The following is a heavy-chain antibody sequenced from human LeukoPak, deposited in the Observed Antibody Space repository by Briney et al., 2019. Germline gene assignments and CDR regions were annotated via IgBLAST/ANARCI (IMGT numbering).Heavy chain of an antibody. D-gene: IGHD4-23*01. J-gene: IGHJ6*02. V-gene: IGHV3-30*18. CDR1: GFTFSSYG. CDR2: ISFDGNNK. CDR3: AKDRSTVVTPYYNYGVDV. Sequence: GGSLRLSCAASGFTFSSYGMHWVRQAPGKGLEWLAGISFDGNNKYYVDSVKGRFTISRDNSKNTLFLQMNSLRAEDTAVYYCAKDRSTVVTPYYNYGVDVWGQGTTVTVSS.